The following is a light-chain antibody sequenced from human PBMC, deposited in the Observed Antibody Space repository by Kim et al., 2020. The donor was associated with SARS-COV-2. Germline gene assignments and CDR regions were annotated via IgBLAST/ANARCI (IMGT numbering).Light chain of an antibody. Sequence: GSPGERATLSCRASQSVGSNLAWYQQKSGQAPRLLISGASIRATGIPVRFSGSGAGTEFTLTISGLQSEDFAVYYCQQYGNWPPYTFGQGTKLEI. CDR1: QSVGSN. V-gene: IGKV3D-15*01. CDR3: QQYGNWPPYT. CDR2: GAS. J-gene: IGKJ2*01.